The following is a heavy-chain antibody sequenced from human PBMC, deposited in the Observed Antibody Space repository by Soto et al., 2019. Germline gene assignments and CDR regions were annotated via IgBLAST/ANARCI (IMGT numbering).Heavy chain of an antibody. Sequence: SETLSLTCAVSGGSIDNSTYYWGWIRQPPGKGLEWIGSVYYSGSSYYSPSLKSRVTMSVDSSKNHFSRILDSVTAADTAVYYCVSLTPGGCYYFDYWGQGILVTVSS. V-gene: IGHV4-39*02. CDR1: GGSIDNSTYY. CDR2: VYYSGSS. J-gene: IGHJ4*02. CDR3: VSLTPGGCYYFDY. D-gene: IGHD2-15*01.